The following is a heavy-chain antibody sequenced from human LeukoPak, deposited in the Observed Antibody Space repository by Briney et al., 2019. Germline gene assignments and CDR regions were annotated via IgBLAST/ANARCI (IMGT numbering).Heavy chain of an antibody. D-gene: IGHD2-2*01. CDR3: ARYYADEDYFDY. CDR2: IYYSGST. CDR1: GGSISSGDYY. V-gene: IGHV4-30-4*01. J-gene: IGHJ4*02. Sequence: SETLSLTCTVSGGSISSGDYYWSWIRQPPGKGLEWIGYIYYSGSTYYNPSLKSRVTISVDTSKNQLSLKLSSVTAADTAVYYCARYYADEDYFDYWGQGTLVTVSS.